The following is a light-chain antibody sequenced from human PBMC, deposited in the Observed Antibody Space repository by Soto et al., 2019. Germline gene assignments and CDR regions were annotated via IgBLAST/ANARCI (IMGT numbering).Light chain of an antibody. Sequence: DIQVTQSPSSLSASVEDRVIITCRASQSISNHLNWYQQKPGKAPKLLIYAASSLQSGVPSRFSGSGSGTDFTLTISSLQPEDFATYYCQQSYSIRTFGQGTKVDIK. V-gene: IGKV1-39*01. CDR3: QQSYSIRT. CDR1: QSISNH. J-gene: IGKJ1*01. CDR2: AAS.